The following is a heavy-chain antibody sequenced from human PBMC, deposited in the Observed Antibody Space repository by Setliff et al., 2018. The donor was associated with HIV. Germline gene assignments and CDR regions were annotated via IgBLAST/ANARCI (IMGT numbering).Heavy chain of an antibody. CDR3: ARVRGRYYYHYAMDV. Sequence: SETLSLTCAVYGGSFSGYYWSWIRQPPGKGLEWIGEINDNGSTNYNPSLKSRVTISVDTSKNQFSLKLSSVAAADTAVYYCARVRGRYYYHYAMDVWGQGTTVTVSS. D-gene: IGHD3-10*01. CDR2: INDNGST. J-gene: IGHJ6*02. V-gene: IGHV4-34*01. CDR1: GGSFSGYY.